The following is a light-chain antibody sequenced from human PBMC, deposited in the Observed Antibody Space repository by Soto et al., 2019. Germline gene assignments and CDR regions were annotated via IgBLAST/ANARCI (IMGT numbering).Light chain of an antibody. V-gene: IGLV2-14*03. CDR2: DVI. CDR3: SSYTSSSTYVV. Sequence: QSALTQPASVSGSPGQSITISCTGTSSDVGGYNYVSWYQQHPGKAPKLMIYDVINRPSGGSNRFSGFKSGNSASLTISGLQAEDEAGYYCSSYTSSSTYVVFGGGTKLTVL. CDR1: SSDVGGYNY. J-gene: IGLJ2*01.